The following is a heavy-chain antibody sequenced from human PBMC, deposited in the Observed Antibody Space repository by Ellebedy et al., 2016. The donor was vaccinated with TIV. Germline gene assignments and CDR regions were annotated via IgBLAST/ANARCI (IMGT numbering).Heavy chain of an antibody. CDR2: MNPNTGNT. Sequence: ASVKVSXXASGYTFTSYNINWVRQATGQGLEWMGWMNPNTGNTVYAQTFQGRVTMTRTTSISTAYMELSSLRSEDTAVYYCARGWDYGDQPLGYWGQGTLVTVSS. CDR1: GYTFTSYN. CDR3: ARGWDYGDQPLGY. D-gene: IGHD4-17*01. J-gene: IGHJ4*02. V-gene: IGHV1-8*01.